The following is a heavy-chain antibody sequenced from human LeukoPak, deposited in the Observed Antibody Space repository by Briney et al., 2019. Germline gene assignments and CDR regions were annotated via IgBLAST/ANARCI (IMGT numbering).Heavy chain of an antibody. D-gene: IGHD3-22*01. J-gene: IGHJ4*02. CDR3: VVWGEDRSGHRFDF. CDR2: INTDGSNT. CDR1: GFTFDYYW. Sequence: GGSLRLSCAASGFTFDYYWMHWVRQAPGKGLMWVSRINTDGSNTHYADSVKGRFTISRDNAKNTLCLQMNGLRVEDTAVYYCVVWGEDRSGHRFDFWGQGTLVTVSS. V-gene: IGHV3-74*01.